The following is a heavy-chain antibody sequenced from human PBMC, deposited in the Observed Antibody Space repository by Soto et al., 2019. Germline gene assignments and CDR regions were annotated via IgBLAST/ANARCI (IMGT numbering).Heavy chain of an antibody. V-gene: IGHV3-30-3*01. Sequence: GGSLRLSCAASGFTFSSYAMHWVRQAPGKGLEWVAVISYDGSNKYYADSVKGRFTIPRDNSKNTLYLQMNSLRAEDTAVYYCARASITMVRGALDYWGQGTLVTVSS. CDR3: ARASITMVRGALDY. D-gene: IGHD3-10*01. CDR1: GFTFSSYA. CDR2: ISYDGSNK. J-gene: IGHJ4*02.